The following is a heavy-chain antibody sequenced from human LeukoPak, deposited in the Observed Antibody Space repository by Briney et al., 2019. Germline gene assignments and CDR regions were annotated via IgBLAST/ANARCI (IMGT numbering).Heavy chain of an antibody. CDR1: GFTFSSYS. J-gene: IGHJ3*02. CDR2: ISSSSSYI. D-gene: IGHD6-19*01. CDR3: ARGGGLVHAFDI. V-gene: IGHV3-21*01. Sequence: GGSLRLSCAASGFTFSSYSMNWVRQAPGKGLEWVSSISSSSSYIYYADSVKGRFTISRDNAKNSLYLQKNSLRAEDTAVYYCARGGGLVHAFDIWGQGTMVTVSS.